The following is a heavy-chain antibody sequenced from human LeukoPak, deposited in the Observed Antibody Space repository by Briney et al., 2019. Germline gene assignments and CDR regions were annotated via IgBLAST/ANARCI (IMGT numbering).Heavy chain of an antibody. J-gene: IGHJ4*02. D-gene: IGHD1-26*01. V-gene: IGHV3-23*01. CDR2: ISGSGGST. Sequence: GRSLRLSCAASGFTFSSYAMHWVRQAPGKGLEWVSAISGSGGSTYYADSVKGRFTISRDNSKNTLYLQMNSLRAEDTAVYYCAKVPETWELLLVYFDYWGQGTLVTVSP. CDR1: GFTFSSYA. CDR3: AKVPETWELLLVYFDY.